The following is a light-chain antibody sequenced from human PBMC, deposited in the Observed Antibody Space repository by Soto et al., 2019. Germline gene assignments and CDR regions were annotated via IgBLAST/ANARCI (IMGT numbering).Light chain of an antibody. CDR2: GAS. Sequence: EIVMTQSPATLAVSPGERATLCCRASQSVSSNLAWYQQKPGQAPRLIIYGASTRATGIPARFSGSGSGTEFTLTISSLQSEDFAVYYCQQYNNWLITFGQGTRLEIK. CDR3: QQYNNWLIT. J-gene: IGKJ5*01. V-gene: IGKV3-15*01. CDR1: QSVSSN.